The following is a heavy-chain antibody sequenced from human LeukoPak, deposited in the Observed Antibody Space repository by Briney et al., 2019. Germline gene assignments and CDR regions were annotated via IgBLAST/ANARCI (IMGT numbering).Heavy chain of an antibody. CDR3: ARSWQRSGYLNWFDP. CDR1: GGSISSSSYY. V-gene: IGHV4-39*01. J-gene: IGHJ5*02. CDR2: IYYSGST. Sequence: SETLSLTCTVSGGSISSSSYYWGWIRQPPGKGLEWIGSIYYSGSTYYNPSLKSRVTISVDTSKNQFSLKLSSVTAADTAVYYCARSWQRSGYLNWFDPWGRGTLVTVSS. D-gene: IGHD3-22*01.